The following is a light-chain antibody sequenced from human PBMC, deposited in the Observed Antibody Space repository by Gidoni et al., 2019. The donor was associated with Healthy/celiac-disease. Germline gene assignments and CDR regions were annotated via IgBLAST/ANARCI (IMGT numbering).Light chain of an antibody. Sequence: QSVLTQPPSSSGTPGQRVTLSCSGSSSNLGSNYVYWYQQLPGTAPKLLIYRNNQRPSGVPDRFSGSKSGTSASLAISGLRSEDEADYYCAAWDDSLSGDVVFGGGTKLTVL. CDR2: RNN. CDR1: SSNLGSNY. V-gene: IGLV1-47*01. J-gene: IGLJ2*01. CDR3: AAWDDSLSGDVV.